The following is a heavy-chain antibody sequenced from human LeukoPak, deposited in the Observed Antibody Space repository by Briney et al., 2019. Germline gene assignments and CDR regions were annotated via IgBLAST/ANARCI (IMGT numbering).Heavy chain of an antibody. CDR2: ISPDGSDK. V-gene: IGHV3-7*01. J-gene: IGHJ4*02. CDR3: ARGIVVVVGASDHFDY. D-gene: IGHD2-15*01. CDR1: GFTFSECW. Sequence: PGGSLRLSCAASGFTFSECWLSWVRQAPGKGLERVGTISPDGSDKYYVDSVKGRFTISRDNAKTSLYLQINSLRADDTALYFCARGIVVVVGASDHFDYWGQGTLITVSS.